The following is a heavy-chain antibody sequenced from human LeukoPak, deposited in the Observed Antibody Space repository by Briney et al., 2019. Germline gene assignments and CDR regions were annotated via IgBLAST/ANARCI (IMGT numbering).Heavy chain of an antibody. Sequence: PSETLSLTCAVYGGSFSGYYWSWIRQPPGKGPEWIGEINHSGSANYNPSLKSRVTISVDTSKNQFSLKLSSVTAADTAVYYCARGTTVTTFWFDPWGQGTLVTVSS. J-gene: IGHJ5*02. V-gene: IGHV4-34*01. CDR2: INHSGSA. D-gene: IGHD4-17*01. CDR3: ARGTTVTTFWFDP. CDR1: GGSFSGYY.